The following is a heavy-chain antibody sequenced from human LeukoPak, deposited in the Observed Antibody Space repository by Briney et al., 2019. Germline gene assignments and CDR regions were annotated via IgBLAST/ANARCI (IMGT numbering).Heavy chain of an antibody. CDR1: GYTFTDYY. V-gene: IGHV1-2*02. J-gene: IGHJ4*02. D-gene: IGHD3-10*01. CDR3: ASGSGY. CDR2: INPNSGGT. Sequence: VASVKVSCKSSGYTFTDYYMHWVRQAPGQGLEWMGWINPNSGGTNYAQKFQGRVTMTRDTSISTAYMELSTLRSEDTAVYFCASGSGYWGKGTRVTVFS.